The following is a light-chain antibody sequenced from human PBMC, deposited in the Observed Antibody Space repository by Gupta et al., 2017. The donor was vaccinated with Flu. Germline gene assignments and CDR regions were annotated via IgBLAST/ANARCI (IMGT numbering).Light chain of an antibody. J-gene: IGKJ2*03. CDR1: QGISSY. CDR2: AAS. CDR3: QQLNSYEYR. Sequence: DIQLTQSPSFLSASVGDRVTITCRASQGISSYLAWYQQKPGKAPKLLIYAASTVQSGVPSRFSGSGSGTEFTLTISSLQPEDFATYYCQQLNSYEYRFGQGTKLEIK. V-gene: IGKV1-9*01.